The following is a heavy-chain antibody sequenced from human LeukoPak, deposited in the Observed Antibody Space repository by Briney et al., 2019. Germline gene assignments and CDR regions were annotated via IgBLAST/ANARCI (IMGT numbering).Heavy chain of an antibody. V-gene: IGHV1-2*02. Sequence: ASVKVSCKASGFTFSGYYMHWVRQAPGQGLEWMGWINPNSGGTNYAQKFQGRVTMTRDTSISTAYMELSRLRADDTAVYYCARGGLHRLWFGEFWGQGTLVTVSS. CDR3: ARGGLHRLWFGEF. CDR1: GFTFSGYY. J-gene: IGHJ4*02. CDR2: INPNSGGT. D-gene: IGHD3-10*01.